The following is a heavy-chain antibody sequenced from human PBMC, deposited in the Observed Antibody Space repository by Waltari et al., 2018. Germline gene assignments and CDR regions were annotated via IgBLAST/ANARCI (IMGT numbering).Heavy chain of an antibody. CDR2: IYYSGRP. CDR1: GGSISSSSYY. V-gene: IGHV4-39*07. Sequence: QLQLQESGPGLVKPSETLSLTCTVSGGSISSSSYYWGWIRQPPGKGLEWIGSIYYSGRPHYNPALKSRVTISVDTSKNPFSLKLSSVTAADTAVYYCAPSGSPGAFDIWGQGTMVTVSS. J-gene: IGHJ3*02. D-gene: IGHD3-10*01. CDR3: APSGSPGAFDI.